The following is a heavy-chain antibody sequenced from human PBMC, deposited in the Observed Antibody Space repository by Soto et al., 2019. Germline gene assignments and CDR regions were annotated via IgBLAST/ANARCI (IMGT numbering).Heavy chain of an antibody. CDR1: GYTFTSCN. CDR3: AREKVGANDY. D-gene: IGHD1-26*01. Sequence: QVQLVQSGAEVKKPGASVKVSCKAYGYTFTSCNINWVRQANGQGLAWMGWMKPNSGNTGYAQKFQGRVTMTRNTSISTAYLELSSLRSEDTAAYYWAREKVGANDYWGQGTLVTLPS. J-gene: IGHJ4*02. V-gene: IGHV1-8*01. CDR2: MKPNSGNT.